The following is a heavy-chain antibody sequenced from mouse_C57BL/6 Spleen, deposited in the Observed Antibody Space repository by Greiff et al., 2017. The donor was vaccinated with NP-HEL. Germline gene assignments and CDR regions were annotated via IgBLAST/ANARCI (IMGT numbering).Heavy chain of an antibody. D-gene: IGHD1-1*01. CDR3: ARGEYYYGSSSYAMDY. CDR1: GFTFSSYA. Sequence: DVMLVESGGGLVKPGGSLKLSCAASGFTFSSYAMSWVRQTPEKRLEWVATISDGGSYTYYPDNVKGRFTISRDNAKNNLYLQMSHLKSEDTAMYYCARGEYYYGSSSYAMDYWGQGTSVTVSS. J-gene: IGHJ4*01. CDR2: ISDGGSYT. V-gene: IGHV5-4*03.